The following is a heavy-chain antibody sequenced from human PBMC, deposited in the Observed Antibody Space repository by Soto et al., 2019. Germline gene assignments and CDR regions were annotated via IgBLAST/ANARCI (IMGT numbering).Heavy chain of an antibody. Sequence: GGYLRLSCAASGFTFSSYGMHWVRQAPGKGLEWVAVIWYDGSNKYYADSVKGRFTISRDNSKNTLYLQMNSLRAEDTAVYYCASEFLTVVVTGSINIWGQGTLGTVS. CDR3: ASEFLTVVVTGSINI. D-gene: IGHD2-21*02. CDR2: IWYDGSNK. J-gene: IGHJ4*02. CDR1: GFTFSSYG. V-gene: IGHV3-33*01.